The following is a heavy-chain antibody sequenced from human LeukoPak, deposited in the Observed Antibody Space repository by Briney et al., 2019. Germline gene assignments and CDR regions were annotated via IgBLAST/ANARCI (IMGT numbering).Heavy chain of an antibody. V-gene: IGHV1-69*08. Sequence: ASVKVSCKASGDTFSTYTVTWVRQAPGQGLEWMGGVIPILGTPNYAQKFQGRVTITADKSTTTVSVDLRSLRSDDTAVYYCARVERGGVLVVWGPGTLVIVSS. CDR1: GDTFSTYT. CDR3: ARVERGGVLVV. J-gene: IGHJ4*02. D-gene: IGHD3-16*01. CDR2: VIPILGTP.